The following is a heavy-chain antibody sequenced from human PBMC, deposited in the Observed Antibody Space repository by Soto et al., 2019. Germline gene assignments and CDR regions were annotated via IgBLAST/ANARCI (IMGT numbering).Heavy chain of an antibody. Sequence: EVQLLESGGGLVQPGGSLRLSCAASGFTFTNYAMTWVRQAPGKGLEWVSTISGSGGDTYYADSIKGRFTISRDNSKNTLYLQMNSLRAEATAVYYCAKRYCTTTSYVREIDYWGQGTLVTVSS. CDR1: GFTFTNYA. J-gene: IGHJ4*02. V-gene: IGHV3-23*01. CDR2: ISGSGGDT. D-gene: IGHD2-2*01. CDR3: AKRYCTTTSYVREIDY.